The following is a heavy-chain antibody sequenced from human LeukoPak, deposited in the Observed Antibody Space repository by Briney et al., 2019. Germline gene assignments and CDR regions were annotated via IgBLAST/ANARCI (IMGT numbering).Heavy chain of an antibody. Sequence: GGSLRLSCAASGFTFSSYEMNWVRQAPGKGLEGVSYISSSGSTIYYADSVKGRFTISRDNAKNSLYLQMNSLRAEDTALYCGAGAGFTYGSGSYFVYWGQGTLVTASS. CDR3: AGAGFTYGSGSYFVY. CDR1: GFTFSSYE. J-gene: IGHJ4*02. D-gene: IGHD3-10*01. V-gene: IGHV3-48*03. CDR2: ISSSGSTI.